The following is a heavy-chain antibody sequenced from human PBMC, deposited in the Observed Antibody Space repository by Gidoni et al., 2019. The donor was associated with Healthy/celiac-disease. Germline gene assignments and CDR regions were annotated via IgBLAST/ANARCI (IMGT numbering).Heavy chain of an antibody. CDR1: GFTFSSYA. Sequence: EVQLLESGGGLVQPGGSLRLYCAASGFTFSSYAMSWVRQAPGKGLEWVSAISGSGGSTYYADSVKGRFTISRDNSKNTLYLQMNSLRAEDTAVYYCANFPPVRGVPDYYGMDVWGQGTTVTVSS. CDR2: ISGSGGST. J-gene: IGHJ6*02. V-gene: IGHV3-23*01. CDR3: ANFPPVRGVPDYYGMDV. D-gene: IGHD3-10*01.